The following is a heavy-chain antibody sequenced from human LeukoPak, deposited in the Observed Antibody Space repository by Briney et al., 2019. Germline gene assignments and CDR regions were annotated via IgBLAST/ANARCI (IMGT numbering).Heavy chain of an antibody. CDR2: IIPIFGTA. D-gene: IGHD3-22*01. CDR3: AREATYYYDSSGYYERYYFDY. J-gene: IGHJ4*02. CDR1: GGTFSSYA. V-gene: IGHV1-69*13. Sequence: SVKVSCKASGGTFSSYAISWVRQAPGQGLEWMGGIIPIFGTANYAQKFQGRVTITEDESTSTAYMELSSLRSEDTAVYYCAREATYYYDSSGYYERYYFDYWGQGTLVTVSS.